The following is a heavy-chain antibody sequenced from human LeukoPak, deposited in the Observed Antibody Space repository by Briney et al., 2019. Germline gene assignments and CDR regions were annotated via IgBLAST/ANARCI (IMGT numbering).Heavy chain of an antibody. CDR2: ISSSSYI. CDR3: ARQNIHDSSGYYSDY. V-gene: IGHV3-21*01. J-gene: IGHJ4*02. Sequence: GGSLRLSCAASGFTFSSFAIHWVRQAPGKGLEWVSSISSSSYIYYADSVKGRFTISRDNAKNSLYLQMNSLRAEDTAVYYCARQNIHDSSGYYSDYWGQGTLVTVSS. CDR1: GFTFSSFA. D-gene: IGHD3-22*01.